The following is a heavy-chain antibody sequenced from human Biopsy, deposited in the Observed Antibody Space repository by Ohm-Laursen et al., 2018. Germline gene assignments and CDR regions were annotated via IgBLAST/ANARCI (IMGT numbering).Heavy chain of an antibody. V-gene: IGHV1-8*01. CDR2: MNPDSGNT. CDR1: GYTFTTYY. J-gene: IGHJ5*02. CDR3: ARADPPLFYYGSGSSNWFDP. D-gene: IGHD3-10*01. Sequence: SVKVSCKASGYTFTTYYIHWVRQATGQGLEWMGWMNPDSGNTGYAQNFQGRVTMTRNTSISTAYMELSSLRSEDTAVYFCARADPPLFYYGSGSSNWFDPWGQGTLVTVSS.